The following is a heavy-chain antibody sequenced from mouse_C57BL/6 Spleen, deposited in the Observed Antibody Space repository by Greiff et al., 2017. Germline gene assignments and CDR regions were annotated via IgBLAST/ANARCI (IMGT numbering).Heavy chain of an antibody. D-gene: IGHD1-1*01. J-gene: IGHJ1*03. V-gene: IGHV1-55*01. CDR1: GYTFTSYW. CDR3: ARGSITTVVARYFDV. Sequence: VKLQQPGAELVKPGASVKMSCKASGYTFTSYWITWVKQRPGQGLEWIGDIYPGSGSTNYNEKFKSKATLTVDTSSSTAYMQLSSLTSEDSAVYYCARGSITTVVARYFDVWGTGTTVTVSS. CDR2: IYPGSGST.